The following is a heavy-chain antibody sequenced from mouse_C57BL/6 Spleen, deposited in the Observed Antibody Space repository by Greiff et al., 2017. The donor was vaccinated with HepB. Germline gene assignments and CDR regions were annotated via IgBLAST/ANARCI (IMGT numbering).Heavy chain of an antibody. D-gene: IGHD4-1*01. CDR3: TTLGGTLY. Sequence: VQLKESGAELVRPGASVKLSCTASGFNIKDDYMHWVKQRPEQGLEWIGWIDPENGDTEYASKFQGKATITADTSSNTAYLQLSSLTSEDTAVYYCTTLGGTLYWGQGTTLTVSS. CDR2: IDPENGDT. V-gene: IGHV14-4*01. J-gene: IGHJ2*01. CDR1: GFNIKDDY.